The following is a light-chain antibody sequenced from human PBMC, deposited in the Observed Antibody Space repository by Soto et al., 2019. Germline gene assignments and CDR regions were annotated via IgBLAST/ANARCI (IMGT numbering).Light chain of an antibody. CDR3: QQRQYWPPIT. CDR1: LNVNSY. V-gene: IGKV3-11*01. CDR2: DAS. J-gene: IGKJ5*01. Sequence: VLTQSPATLSLSPGERATLSCRASLNVNSYLAWYQQKPGQAPRLVIYDASHRDPGIPARFSGSGSGTDFTITISSLEPEDFAVYYCQQRQYWPPITFGQGTRLEIK.